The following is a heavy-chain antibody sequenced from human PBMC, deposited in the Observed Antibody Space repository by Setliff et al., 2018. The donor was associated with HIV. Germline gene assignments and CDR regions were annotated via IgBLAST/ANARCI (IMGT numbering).Heavy chain of an antibody. V-gene: IGHV4-39*01. J-gene: IGHJ4*02. D-gene: IGHD6-13*01. CDR2: VYYSGYT. Sequence: PSETLSLTCTVSGGSISSSGPGYYWGWVRQPPGGGLEWIGSVYYSGYTYYNPSLRSRVTISVDTSKNQLSLRLTTMTAADTAVYYCAAASSWDPLLDYWGQGTLVTVSS. CDR3: AAASSWDPLLDY. CDR1: GGSISSSGPGYY.